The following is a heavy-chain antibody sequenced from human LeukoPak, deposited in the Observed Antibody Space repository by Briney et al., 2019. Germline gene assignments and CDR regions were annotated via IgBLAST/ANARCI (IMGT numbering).Heavy chain of an antibody. CDR3: ARDENPYYDFWSGYSPSYYFDY. CDR2: INPSGGST. J-gene: IGHJ4*02. Sequence: ASVKVSCKASGYTFTSYYMHWVRQAPGQGLEWMGIINPSGGSTSYAQKFQGRVTMTRETSTSTVYMELSSLRSEDTAVYYCARDENPYYDFWSGYSPSYYFDYWGQGTLVTVSS. D-gene: IGHD3-3*01. V-gene: IGHV1-46*01. CDR1: GYTFTSYY.